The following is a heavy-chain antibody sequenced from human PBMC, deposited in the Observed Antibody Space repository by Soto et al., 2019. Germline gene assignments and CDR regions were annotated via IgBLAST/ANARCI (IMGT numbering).Heavy chain of an antibody. CDR3: ARHILTGYCDY. CDR2: IRDKAYGGTT. Sequence: QPGGSLRLSCTASGFTFGDYAMSWVRQAPGKGLEWVGFIRDKAYGGTTEYAASVKGRFTLSRDDSKSIAYLQMNSLKTEDTAVYYCARHILTGYCDYWGQGTLVTVSS. D-gene: IGHD3-9*01. CDR1: GFTFGDYA. V-gene: IGHV3-49*04. J-gene: IGHJ4*02.